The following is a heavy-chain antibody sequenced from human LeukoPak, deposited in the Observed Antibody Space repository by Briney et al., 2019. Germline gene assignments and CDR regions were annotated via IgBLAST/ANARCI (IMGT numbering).Heavy chain of an antibody. CDR2: INSSGGST. CDR1: GYTFTSYY. D-gene: IGHD3-22*01. Sequence: GASVKVSCKASGYTFTSYYMHWVRQAPGQGLEWMGIINSSGGSTSHAQKFQGRVTMTRDMSTSTVYMELSSLRSEDTAVYYCARDSADYYDSSGHDYWGQGTLVTVSS. CDR3: ARDSADYYDSSGHDY. V-gene: IGHV1-46*01. J-gene: IGHJ4*02.